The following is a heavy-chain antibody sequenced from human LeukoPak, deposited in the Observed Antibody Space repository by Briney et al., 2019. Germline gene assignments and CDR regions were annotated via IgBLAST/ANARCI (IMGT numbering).Heavy chain of an antibody. D-gene: IGHD5-18*01. CDR2: IYSGGTT. J-gene: IGHJ4*02. CDR1: GFTVSTNC. Sequence: GGSLRLSCAASGFTVSTNCMTWVRQAPGKGLEWVSTIYSGGTTYYADSVMDRFTISRHNSRNTLYLQMNSLRAEDTAVYYCARVDTVMAYYFDLWGQGTLVTVSS. CDR3: ARVDTVMAYYFDL. V-gene: IGHV3-53*04.